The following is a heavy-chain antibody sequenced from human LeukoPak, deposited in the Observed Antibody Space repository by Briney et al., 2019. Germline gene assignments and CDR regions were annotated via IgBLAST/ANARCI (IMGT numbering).Heavy chain of an antibody. CDR1: GFTFSSYG. V-gene: IGHV3-33*06. J-gene: IGHJ4*02. CDR3: AKDAVAGTSFDY. Sequence: PGRSLRLSCAASGFTFSSYGMHWVRQAPGKGLEWVAVIWYDGSNKYYADSVKGRFTISRDNSKNTLYLQMNSLRAEDTAVYYCAKDAVAGTSFDYWGQGTLVTVSS. D-gene: IGHD6-19*01. CDR2: IWYDGSNK.